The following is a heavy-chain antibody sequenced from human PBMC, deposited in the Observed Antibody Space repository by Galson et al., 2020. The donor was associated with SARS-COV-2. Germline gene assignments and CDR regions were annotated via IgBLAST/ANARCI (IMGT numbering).Heavy chain of an antibody. V-gene: IGHV3-9*01. CDR1: GFNFGESA. CDR3: TKDQGAYYGWGVHDYIDF. J-gene: IGHJ4*02. D-gene: IGHD3-10*01. CDR2: ISWNSYTS. Sequence: GGSLRLSCAASGFNFGESAMHWVRQAPGKGLEWVAGISWNSYTSGHAESVKGRFTVSRDNAKNSLYLQMNSLRPDDTALYYCTKDQGAYYGWGVHDYIDFWGQGTLVTVSS.